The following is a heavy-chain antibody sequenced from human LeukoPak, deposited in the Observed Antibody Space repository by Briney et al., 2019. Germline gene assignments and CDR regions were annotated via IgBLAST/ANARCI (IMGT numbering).Heavy chain of an antibody. V-gene: IGHV4-61*08. CDR2: IYNRGST. Sequence: SETLSLTCPVSGGSVISNGYFWNWIRQPPGTELEWIGYIYNRGSTNYNPPLKSLFTISVDTSNNQFYLKLTSVTAADTAVYFCAVLQSHRPLDYWGQGTLVTVSS. J-gene: IGHJ4*02. CDR1: GGSVISNGYF. D-gene: IGHD2/OR15-2a*01. CDR3: AVLQSHRPLDY.